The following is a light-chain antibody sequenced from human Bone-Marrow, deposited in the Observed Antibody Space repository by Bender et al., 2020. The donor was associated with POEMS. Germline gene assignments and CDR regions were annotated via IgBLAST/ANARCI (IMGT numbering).Light chain of an antibody. CDR3: SSYAGSNSFRV. CDR1: SSDVGRYDH. J-gene: IGLJ3*02. Sequence: QSALTQPASVSGSPGQSITVSCTGTSSDVGRYDHVSWYQHHPGKAPKLMIYDVNERPSDVVDRFSGSQSGNTASLTVSGLQVEDEADYYCSSYAGSNSFRVFGGGTKLTVL. CDR2: DVN. V-gene: IGLV2-8*01.